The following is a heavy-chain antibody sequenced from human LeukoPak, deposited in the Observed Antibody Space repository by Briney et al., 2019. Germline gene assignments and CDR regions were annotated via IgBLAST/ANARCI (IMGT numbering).Heavy chain of an antibody. V-gene: IGHV3-23*01. CDR1: GFPFGSYA. CDR3: AKVDYWSPENYLDS. J-gene: IGHJ4*02. Sequence: PGGSLRLSCAASGFPFGSYAMTWVRQAPGKGLESVSVITDGADTYYADSVKGRFTISRDNSQTTVHLQMDNSRADDTAVYYCAKVDYWSPENYLDSWGQGTLVTVSS. CDR2: ITDGADT. D-gene: IGHD1-1*01.